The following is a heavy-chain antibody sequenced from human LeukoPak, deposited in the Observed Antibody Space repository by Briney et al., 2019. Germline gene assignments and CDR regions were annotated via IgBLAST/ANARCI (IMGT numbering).Heavy chain of an antibody. V-gene: IGHV3-21*01. CDR2: ISSNSRDI. D-gene: IGHD2-15*01. Sequence: GGSLRLSCAASGFIFNTYSMNWVRQAPGKGLVWVSSISSNSRDIYYTDSLKGRFTISRDNAKNSLHLQMSSLRAEDTAVYYCARDERDISPYRVYNWGHGKLLTASS. CDR3: ARDERDISPYRVYN. CDR1: GFIFNTYS. J-gene: IGHJ4*03.